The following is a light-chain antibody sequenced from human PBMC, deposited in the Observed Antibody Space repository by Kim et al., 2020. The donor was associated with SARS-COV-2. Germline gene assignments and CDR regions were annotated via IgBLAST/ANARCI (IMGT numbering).Light chain of an antibody. V-gene: IGLV3-1*01. CDR2: QGK. Sequence: VSRSPGKADSLTLSWDKLGGKYACWVPEKPGQSPVLVIYQGKKRPSGVPWRFLGPNSGEPGHLNNRGTQAMDEADYYCQAWDSSTVFGGGTQLTVL. CDR3: QAWDSSTV. CDR1: KLGGKY. J-gene: IGLJ2*01.